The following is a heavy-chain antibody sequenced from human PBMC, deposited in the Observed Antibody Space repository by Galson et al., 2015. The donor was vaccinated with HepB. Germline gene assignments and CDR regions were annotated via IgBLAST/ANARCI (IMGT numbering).Heavy chain of an antibody. Sequence: SVKVSCKASGYTFTTYNMHWVRQAPGQGLEWMGIINPSGGSTSYAQKFQGRVTMTRDTSTSTVYMELSSLRSEDTAVYYCARAVDFWSGATYYYMDVWGKGTTVTVSS. V-gene: IGHV1-46*03. CDR2: INPSGGST. CDR1: GYTFTTYN. J-gene: IGHJ6*03. D-gene: IGHD3-3*01. CDR3: ARAVDFWSGATYYYMDV.